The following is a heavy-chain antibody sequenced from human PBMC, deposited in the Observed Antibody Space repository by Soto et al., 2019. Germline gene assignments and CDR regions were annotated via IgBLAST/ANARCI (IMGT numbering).Heavy chain of an antibody. CDR3: VRQDYYESSD. V-gene: IGHV4-39*01. CDR1: GVSISSGGYY. Sequence: SETLSLTCSVSGVSISSGGYYWGWIRQPPGKGLEWIGSMTYTGNTYINASHQSRDTAFVDTSRNQFSLKLTSVTAADTAVYYCVRQDYYESSDWGQGTLVTVSS. CDR2: MTYTGNT. D-gene: IGHD3-22*01. J-gene: IGHJ4*02.